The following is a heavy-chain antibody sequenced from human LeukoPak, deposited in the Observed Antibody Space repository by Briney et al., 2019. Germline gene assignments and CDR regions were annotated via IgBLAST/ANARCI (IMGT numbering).Heavy chain of an antibody. Sequence: HPGGSLRLSCAASGFTFSRHWMHWVRQAPGKGLVWVSRINSDGSSTSYAESVKGRFTISRDNANNILFLQMNSLRAEDTAVYYCARGPDASGIYHPGDYWGQGTLVTVSS. D-gene: IGHD3-10*01. CDR1: GFTFSRHW. CDR3: ARGPDASGIYHPGDY. CDR2: INSDGSST. J-gene: IGHJ4*02. V-gene: IGHV3-74*01.